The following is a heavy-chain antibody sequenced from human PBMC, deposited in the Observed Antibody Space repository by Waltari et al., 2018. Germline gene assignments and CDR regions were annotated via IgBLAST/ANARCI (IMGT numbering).Heavy chain of an antibody. Sequence: QLQLHESGPGLVKPSETLSPTCTASDVPISRNHWSWIRQPAGKGLEWIGRVHPGGSTKDNPSLKSRLTMSVDTSKNQLSLKLSSVTAADTAVYYCARGPHYDILTGYSYYFDYWGQGTRVTVSS. CDR2: VHPGGST. CDR1: DVPISRNH. CDR3: ARGPHYDILTGYSYYFDY. D-gene: IGHD3-9*01. J-gene: IGHJ4*02. V-gene: IGHV4-4*07.